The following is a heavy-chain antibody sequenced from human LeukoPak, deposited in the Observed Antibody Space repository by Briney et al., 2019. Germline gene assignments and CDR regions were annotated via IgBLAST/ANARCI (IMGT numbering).Heavy chain of an antibody. CDR1: GFTFSSYE. Sequence: PGGSLRLSCAASGFTFSSYEMNWVRQAPGKGLEWVSYMSSGGSIIKYADSVKGRFTISRDNAKSSLYLQMNSLRAEDTAVYYCARVPRSSWDDENYMDVWGKGTTVSISS. CDR3: ARVPRSSWDDENYMDV. J-gene: IGHJ6*03. D-gene: IGHD6-13*01. CDR2: MSSGGSII. V-gene: IGHV3-48*03.